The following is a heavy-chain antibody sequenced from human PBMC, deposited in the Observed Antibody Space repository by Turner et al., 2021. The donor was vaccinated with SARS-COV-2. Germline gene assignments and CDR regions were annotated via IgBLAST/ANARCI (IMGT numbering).Heavy chain of an antibody. CDR1: RFRFSSHA. Sequence: QVQLVESGGGVVLPGRFLRLSCAAARFRFSSHAMHWVRQAPGKGLEWVAVIWYDGSQKYHAASVRGRFTISRDNSRNTLYLQMDSLRVEDTGVYYCARHGAANGNYYYHGLDVWGRGTTVTVSS. D-gene: IGHD6-13*01. V-gene: IGHV3-33*03. CDR2: IWYDGSQK. CDR3: ARHGAANGNYYYHGLDV. J-gene: IGHJ6*02.